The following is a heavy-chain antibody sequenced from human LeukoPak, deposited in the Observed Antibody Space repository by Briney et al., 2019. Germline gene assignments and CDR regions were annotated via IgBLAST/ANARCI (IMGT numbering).Heavy chain of an antibody. J-gene: IGHJ4*02. CDR2: ISAITGDT. Sequence: PGGSLSLSCAASGFAFNNYALNWVRQAPRKGQEWVSSISAITGDTYYADSVKGRFTIYRDHSKYTVYLQMNSLRAEDTAVYSCAKDLFSMIAVGAVDYWGQGTLVTVSS. D-gene: IGHD3-22*01. V-gene: IGHV3-23*01. CDR3: AKDLFSMIAVGAVDY. CDR1: GFAFNNYA.